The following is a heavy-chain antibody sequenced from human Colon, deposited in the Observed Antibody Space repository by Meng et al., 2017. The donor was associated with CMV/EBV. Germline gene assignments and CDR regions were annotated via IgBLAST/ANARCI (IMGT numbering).Heavy chain of an antibody. CDR3: ARVMSTAGGAVD. D-gene: IGHD5/OR15-5a*01. CDR1: GDSISTYH. V-gene: IGHV4-59*01. CDR2: IYSSGGT. Sequence: SETLSLTCTVSGDSISTYHWTWIRQPPGKGLEWIGYIYSSGGTHYNPSLKSRATISADMPKKQFSLKLSSVTAADTAVYYCARVMSTAGGAVDWGQGTLVTVSS. J-gene: IGHJ4*02.